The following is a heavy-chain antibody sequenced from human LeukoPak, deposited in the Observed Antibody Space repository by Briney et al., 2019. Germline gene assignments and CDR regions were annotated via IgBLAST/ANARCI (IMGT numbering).Heavy chain of an antibody. CDR3: AAHRHIVVVAAINY. V-gene: IGHV3-23*01. J-gene: IGHJ4*02. D-gene: IGHD2-21*02. Sequence: LSLTRAVYGGSFSGYYWSWIRQPPRKGLEWVSAISGSGGGTYYTDSVKGRFTISRNNSKNTLYLQMNSLRAEDTAVYYCAAHRHIVVVAAINYWGQGTLVTVSS. CDR1: GGSFSGYY. CDR2: ISGSGGGT.